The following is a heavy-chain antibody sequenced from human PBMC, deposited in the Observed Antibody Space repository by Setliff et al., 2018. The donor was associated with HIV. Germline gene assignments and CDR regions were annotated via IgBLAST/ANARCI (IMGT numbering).Heavy chain of an antibody. V-gene: IGHV4-30-4*08. CDR2: IHYSGST. J-gene: IGHJ6*03. CDR3: ARGSGKMVRGIFSGSYYYFMDV. CDR1: GGSISIGDYY. Sequence: LSLTCTVSGGSISIGDYYWTWIRQHPGKGLEWIGYIHYSGSTFYNPSLKSRVTISVDTSKNQFSLKLSSVTAADTAVYYCARGSGKMVRGIFSGSYYYFMDVWGKGTTVTVSS. D-gene: IGHD3-10*01.